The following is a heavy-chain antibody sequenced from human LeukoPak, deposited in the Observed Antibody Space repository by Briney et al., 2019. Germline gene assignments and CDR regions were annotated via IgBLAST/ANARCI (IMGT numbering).Heavy chain of an antibody. CDR3: ARDGVIVGALPYYFGY. CDR1: GYTFSLYY. D-gene: IGHD1-26*01. Sequence: ASVKVSCKASGYTFSLYYLHWVRQAPGQGLEWMGWINTNTGNPTYAQGFTGRFVFSLDTSVSTAYLQINSLKAEDTAVYYCARDGVIVGALPYYFGYWGQGSLVTVSS. V-gene: IGHV7-4-1*02. CDR2: INTNTGNP. J-gene: IGHJ4*02.